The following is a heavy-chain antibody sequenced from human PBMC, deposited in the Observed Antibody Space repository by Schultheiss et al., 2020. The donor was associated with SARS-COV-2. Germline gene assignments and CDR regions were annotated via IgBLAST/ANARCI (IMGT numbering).Heavy chain of an antibody. CDR1: GGSISSSSYY. CDR3: ARLTGGIAVAGTDYMDV. CDR2: IYYSGST. J-gene: IGHJ6*03. V-gene: IGHV4-61*05. Sequence: SETLSLTCTVSGGSISSSSYYWGWIRQPAGKGLEWIGYIYYSGSTNYNPSLKSRVTISVDTSKNQFSLKLSSVTAADTAVYYCARLTGGIAVAGTDYMDVWGKGTTVTVSS. D-gene: IGHD6-19*01.